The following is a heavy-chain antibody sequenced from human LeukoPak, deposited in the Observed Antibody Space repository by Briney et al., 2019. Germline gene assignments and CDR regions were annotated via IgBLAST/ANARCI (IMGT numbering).Heavy chain of an antibody. D-gene: IGHD4-17*01. CDR1: GFTVSGNY. CDR2: IYSGGST. Sequence: GGSQRLSCAASGFTVSGNYMTWVRQAPGKGLEWVSVIYSGGSTYYADSVKGRFTIAKDNSKSPLFLQMNSLSAEDTAVYYCARLTVTYYFDAWGQGTLVTVSS. V-gene: IGHV3-53*01. J-gene: IGHJ4*01. CDR3: ARLTVTYYFDA.